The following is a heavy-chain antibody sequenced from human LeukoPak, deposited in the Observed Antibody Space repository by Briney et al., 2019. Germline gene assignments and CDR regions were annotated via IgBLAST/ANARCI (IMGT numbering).Heavy chain of an antibody. CDR2: IYYSGST. D-gene: IGHD6-19*01. CDR3: ARGQDSSGWYVNPSSRLWFSP. Sequence: SQTLSLTCTVSGGSISSGGYYWSWIRQHPGKGLEWIGYIYYSGSTYYNPSLKSRVTISVDTSKNQFSLKLSSVTAADTAVYYCARGQDSSGWYVNPSSRLWFSPWGQGTLVTVSS. J-gene: IGHJ5*02. V-gene: IGHV4-31*03. CDR1: GGSISSGGYY.